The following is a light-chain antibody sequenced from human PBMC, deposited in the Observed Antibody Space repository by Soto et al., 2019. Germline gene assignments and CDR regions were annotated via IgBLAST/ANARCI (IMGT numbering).Light chain of an antibody. J-gene: IGKJ4*01. CDR2: KAS. Sequence: DIQMTQSPSTLSASVGDRITITCRASQSVSSWLAWYQQKPGKAPKLLIYKASTLESGVPSRFSGSGSETDFTLTISSLQADDFATYFCQQYNIYPLTFGGGTKVEVK. CDR3: QQYNIYPLT. V-gene: IGKV1-5*03. CDR1: QSVSSW.